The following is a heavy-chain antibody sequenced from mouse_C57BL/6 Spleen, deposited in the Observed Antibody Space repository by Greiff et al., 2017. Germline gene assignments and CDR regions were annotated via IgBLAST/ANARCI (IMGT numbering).Heavy chain of an antibody. Sequence: EVMLVESGGGLVQPGGSLKLSCAASGFTFSDYYMYWVRQTPEKRLEWVAYISNGGGSTYYPDTVKGRFTISRDNAKNTLYLQMSRLKSEDTAMYYCARDLTGDWYFDVWGTGTTVTVSS. J-gene: IGHJ1*03. CDR2: ISNGGGST. D-gene: IGHD4-1*01. CDR1: GFTFSDYY. CDR3: ARDLTGDWYFDV. V-gene: IGHV5-12*01.